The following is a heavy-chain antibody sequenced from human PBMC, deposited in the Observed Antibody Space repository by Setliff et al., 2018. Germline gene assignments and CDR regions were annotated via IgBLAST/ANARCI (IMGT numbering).Heavy chain of an antibody. CDR3: ARGGTYRYFDY. CDR2: VFYNGAA. J-gene: IGHJ4*02. V-gene: IGHV4-59*01. Sequence: SETLSLTCTVSGDSISDASTMAWIRQPPGKGLEFIGYVFYNGAAKYDPSLKSRVTMSVDTSKTQFSLKLNSMTTADTAVYYCARGGTYRYFDYWGQGALVTVSS. CDR1: GDSISDAS.